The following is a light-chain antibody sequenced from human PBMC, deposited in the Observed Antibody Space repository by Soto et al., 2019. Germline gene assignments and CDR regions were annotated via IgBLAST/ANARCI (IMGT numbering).Light chain of an antibody. CDR1: QSITNNY. V-gene: IGKV3-20*01. Sequence: EIVLTQSPGTLSLSPGERATLYCRASQSITNNYLAWYQQKPGRAHRLLIYGASSRATGIPDRFSGSGSGTDFTLTISRLEPEDFAMYYCQQYGYLVTFGGGTKVDIK. CDR3: QQYGYLVT. CDR2: GAS. J-gene: IGKJ4*01.